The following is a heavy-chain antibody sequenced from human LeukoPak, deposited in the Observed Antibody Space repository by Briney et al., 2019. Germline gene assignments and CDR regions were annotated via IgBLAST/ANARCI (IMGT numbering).Heavy chain of an antibody. D-gene: IGHD6-19*01. Sequence: GRSLRLSCAASGFTFSSYWMHWVRQAPGKGLVWVSRINSDGSSTSYADSVKGRFTISRDNAKNTLYLQMNSLRAEDTALYYCAKDMSIAVAGLVDYWGQGTLVTVSS. CDR3: AKDMSIAVAGLVDY. CDR1: GFTFSSYW. J-gene: IGHJ4*02. V-gene: IGHV3-74*01. CDR2: INSDGSST.